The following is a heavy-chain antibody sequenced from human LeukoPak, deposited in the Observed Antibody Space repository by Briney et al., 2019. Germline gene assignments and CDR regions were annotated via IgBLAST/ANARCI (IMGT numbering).Heavy chain of an antibody. Sequence: SETLSLTCTVSGGSIGTYYWCWIRQPPGKGLEWIGNIFYSGSTNYNPSLESRVTISVDTSKNQLSLRLNSVAAADTAVYYCAGDSTSIGARDAFDIWGQGTMVTVSS. V-gene: IGHV4-59*01. D-gene: IGHD6-6*01. CDR1: GGSIGTYY. CDR2: IFYSGST. CDR3: AGDSTSIGARDAFDI. J-gene: IGHJ3*02.